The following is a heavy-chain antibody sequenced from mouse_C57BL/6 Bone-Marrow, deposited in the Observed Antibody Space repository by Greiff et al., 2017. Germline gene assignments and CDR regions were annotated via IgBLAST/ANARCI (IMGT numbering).Heavy chain of an antibody. Sequence: EVQLVESGGGLVKPGGSLKLSCAASGFTFSDYGMHWVRQAPEKGLEWVAYISSGSSTIYYADTVKGRFTISRDNAKNTLFLQMTSLRSEDTAMYYCAKGLVYYGSSLDYWGQGTTLTVSS. J-gene: IGHJ2*01. CDR3: AKGLVYYGSSLDY. V-gene: IGHV5-17*01. CDR2: ISSGSSTI. CDR1: GFTFSDYG. D-gene: IGHD1-1*01.